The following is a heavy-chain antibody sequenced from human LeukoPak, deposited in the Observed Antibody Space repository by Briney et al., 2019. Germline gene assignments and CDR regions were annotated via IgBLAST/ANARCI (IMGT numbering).Heavy chain of an antibody. CDR3: ARVHGSGSYYTDY. CDR2: IYYSGST. D-gene: IGHD3-10*01. J-gene: IGHJ4*02. CDR1: GGSISFYY. V-gene: IGHV4-59*12. Sequence: RPSETLSLTCTVSGGSISFYYWSWIRQPPGKGLEWIGYIYYSGSTNYNPSLKSRVTISVDKSKNQFSLKLSSVTAADTAAYYCARVHGSGSYYTDYWGQGTLVTVSS.